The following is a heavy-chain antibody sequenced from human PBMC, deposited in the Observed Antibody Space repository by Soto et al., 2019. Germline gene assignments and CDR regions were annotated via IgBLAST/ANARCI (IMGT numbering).Heavy chain of an antibody. CDR1: GGSFSGYY. J-gene: IGHJ3*02. V-gene: IGHV4-34*01. CDR2: INHSGST. Sequence: SLTCAVYGGSFSGYYWSWIRQPPGKGLEWIGEINHSGSTNYNPSLKSRVTISVDTSKNQFSLKLSSVTAADTAVYYCARGRIYYDFWSAPPDAFDIWGQGTMVTVSS. D-gene: IGHD3-3*01. CDR3: ARGRIYYDFWSAPPDAFDI.